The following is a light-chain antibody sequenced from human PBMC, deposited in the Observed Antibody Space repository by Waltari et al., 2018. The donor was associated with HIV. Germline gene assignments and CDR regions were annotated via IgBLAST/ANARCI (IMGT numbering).Light chain of an antibody. Sequence: DIQMTQSPSTLSASVVDRVTITCRASQSISSWLAWYQQKTGKAPKPLIYKASSLESGVPSRFSGSGSGTEFTLTISSLQPDDFATDYCEQYNSYGETFGQGTNVEIK. J-gene: IGKJ1*01. CDR1: QSISSW. CDR2: KAS. CDR3: EQYNSYGET. V-gene: IGKV1-5*03.